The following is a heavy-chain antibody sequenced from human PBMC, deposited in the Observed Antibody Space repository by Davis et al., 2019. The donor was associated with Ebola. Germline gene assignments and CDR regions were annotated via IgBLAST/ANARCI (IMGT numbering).Heavy chain of an antibody. CDR1: GYTFTSYG. J-gene: IGHJ4*02. Sequence: ASVKVSCKASGYTFTSYGISWVRQAPGQGLEWMGWINPNSGGTNYAQKFQGWVTMTRDTSISTAYMELSRLRSDDTAVYYCARGGVYYDSSGPSAYWGQGTLVTVSS. CDR2: INPNSGGT. V-gene: IGHV1-2*04. CDR3: ARGGVYYDSSGPSAY. D-gene: IGHD3-22*01.